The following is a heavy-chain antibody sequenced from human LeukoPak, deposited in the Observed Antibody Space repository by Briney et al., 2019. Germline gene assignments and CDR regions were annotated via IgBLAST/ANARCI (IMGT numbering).Heavy chain of an antibody. J-gene: IGHJ5*02. D-gene: IGHD1-14*01. CDR3: TKGSGINHYHWIDP. Sequence: GSLRLSCAASEFTFSNYAMNWVRQAPGKGLEWVSGISGGGGSTYYADSVKGRFTISRDNSKNTLYLQMDSLRAEDTALYYCTKGSGINHYHWIDPWGQGTLVTVSS. CDR1: EFTFSNYA. V-gene: IGHV3-23*01. CDR2: ISGGGGST.